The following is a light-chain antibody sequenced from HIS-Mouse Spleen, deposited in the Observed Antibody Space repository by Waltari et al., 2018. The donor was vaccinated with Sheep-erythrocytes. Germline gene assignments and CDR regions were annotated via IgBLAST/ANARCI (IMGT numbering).Light chain of an antibody. CDR2: DAS. Sequence: AIQLTQSPSSLSASVGDRVTITCRASQGISSALAWYQQKPGKAPKLLIYDASSLESGVPSRFSGSGSGTDVTLTISSRQPEDFATYYCQQFNSYPFTFGPGTKVDIK. J-gene: IGKJ3*01. V-gene: IGKV1-13*02. CDR1: QGISSA. CDR3: QQFNSYPFT.